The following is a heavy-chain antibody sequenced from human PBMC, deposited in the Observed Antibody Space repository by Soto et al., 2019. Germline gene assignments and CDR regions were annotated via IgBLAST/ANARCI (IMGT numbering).Heavy chain of an antibody. CDR2: ISAYNANT. CDR3: ARDYYDSSGLGRDAFDI. V-gene: IGHV1-18*04. Sequence: ASVKVSCKASGYTFTSYGIRWVRQAPGQGPEWMGWISAYNANTNYAQKLQGRVTMTTDTSTSTAYMELRSLRSDDTAVYYCARDYYDSSGLGRDAFDIWGQGTMVTVSS. CDR1: GYTFTSYG. D-gene: IGHD3-22*01. J-gene: IGHJ3*02.